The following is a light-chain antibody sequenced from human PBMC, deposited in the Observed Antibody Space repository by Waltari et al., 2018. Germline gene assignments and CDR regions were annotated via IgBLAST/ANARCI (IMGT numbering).Light chain of an antibody. Sequence: QLVLTQSPSASASLGASVKLTCTLSSGHSSNVVAWLQQRPEKGPRYLMKVNSDGSHSKGDESPDRFSGSGSGAERYLTISSLQSEDEADYYCQTGGHGTWVFGGGTKLTVL. J-gene: IGLJ3*02. CDR2: VNSDGSH. V-gene: IGLV4-69*01. CDR1: SGHSSNV. CDR3: QTGGHGTWV.